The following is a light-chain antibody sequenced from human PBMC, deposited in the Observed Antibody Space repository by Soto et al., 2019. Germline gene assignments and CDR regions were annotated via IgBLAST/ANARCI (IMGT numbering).Light chain of an antibody. CDR1: SGYSDYK. Sequence: QYVLTQPPSASASLGASVTLTCTLSSGYSDYKVDWYQQRPGKGPRFVMRVGTGGIVGSKGDGIPDRFSVLGSGLNRYLTIKNIQEEDESDYHCGADHGSGSNFVVFGGGTKLTVL. CDR3: GADHGSGSNFVV. J-gene: IGLJ2*01. CDR2: VGTGGIVG. V-gene: IGLV9-49*01.